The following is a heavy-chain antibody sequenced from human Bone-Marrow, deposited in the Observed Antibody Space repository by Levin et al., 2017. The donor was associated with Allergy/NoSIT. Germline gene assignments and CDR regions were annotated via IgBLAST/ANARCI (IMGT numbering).Heavy chain of an antibody. V-gene: IGHV7-4-1*02. CDR3: ASYITLRVSKAMDV. CDR2: INTNNGNP. CDR1: GYTFTSYA. D-gene: IGHD1-14*01. J-gene: IGHJ6*02. Sequence: ASVKVSCKASGYTFTSYAINWLRQAPGQGPEWMGWINTNNGNPRYAQGFTGRFVFSLDTSVSTANLQISSLKAEDTAVYYCASYITLRVSKAMDVWGQGTTVTVSS.